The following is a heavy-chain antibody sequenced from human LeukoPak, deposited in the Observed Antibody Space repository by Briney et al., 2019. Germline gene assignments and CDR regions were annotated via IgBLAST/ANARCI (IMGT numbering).Heavy chain of an antibody. V-gene: IGHV5-51*01. CDR3: ARCIAAAGTWFDP. CDR1: GYSFTSYW. J-gene: IGHJ5*02. CDR2: IYPGDSDT. D-gene: IGHD6-13*01. Sequence: GESLKISCKGSGYSFTSYWIGWVRQMPGKDLEWMGIIYPGDSDTRYSPSFQGQVTISADKSISTAYLQWSSLKASDTAMYYCARCIAAAGTWFDPWGQGTLVTVSS.